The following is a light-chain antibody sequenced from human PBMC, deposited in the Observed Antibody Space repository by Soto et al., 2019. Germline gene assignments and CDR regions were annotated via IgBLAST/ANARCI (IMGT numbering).Light chain of an antibody. CDR3: SAHTTSFTVV. CDR1: SSDIGYYDY. J-gene: IGLJ1*01. V-gene: IGLV2-14*01. CDR2: EVN. Sequence: QSALTQPASVSGSPGQSITISCTGTSSDIGYYDYVSWYQHHSGKAPKLIIYEVNSRPSGVSNRFSGSKSVNTASLTISGLQAEDEADYYCSAHTTSFTVVVGPGTKGIAL.